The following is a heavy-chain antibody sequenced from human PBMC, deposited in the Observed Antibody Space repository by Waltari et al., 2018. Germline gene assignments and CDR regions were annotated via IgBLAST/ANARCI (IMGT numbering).Heavy chain of an antibody. V-gene: IGHV5-51*01. CDR1: GYTFSNYW. D-gene: IGHD2-15*01. CDR2: IYPGASET. J-gene: IGHJ4*02. CDR3: ARHVGGYCSGGNCYADF. Sequence: EVQLVQSGAEVKKPGESLKISCKGSGYTFSNYWIGWVRQMPGKGLEWMGIIYPGASETRHSPSFQGQDTISADKSFNTAYLQWSSLKASDTAMYYCARHVGGYCSGGNCYADFWGQGTLVTVSS.